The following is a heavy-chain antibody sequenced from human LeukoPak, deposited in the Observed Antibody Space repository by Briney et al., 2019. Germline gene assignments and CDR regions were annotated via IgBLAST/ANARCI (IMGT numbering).Heavy chain of an antibody. CDR2: IYPGDSDT. D-gene: IGHD2-8*01. CDR3: ARVQNGYFDY. J-gene: IGHJ4*02. CDR1: GYSFTSDW. V-gene: IGHV5-51*01. Sequence: GESLKISCKGSGYSFTSDWIGWVRQMPGKGLEWMEIIYPGDSDTSYSPSFQGQVTISADKSISTPYLQWSSLKASDTAMYYCARVQNGYFDYWGQGTLVTVSS.